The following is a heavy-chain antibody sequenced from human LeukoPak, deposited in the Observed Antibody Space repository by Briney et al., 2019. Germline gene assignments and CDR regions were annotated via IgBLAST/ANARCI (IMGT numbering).Heavy chain of an antibody. CDR1: GGSISSSNW. Sequence: PSETLSLTCAVSGGSISSSNWWSWARQPPGKGLEWIGEIYHSGSTNYNPSLKSRVTISVDKSKNQFSLKLSSVTAADTAVYYCASKGEYCSGGSCYWAFDYWGQGTLVTVSS. J-gene: IGHJ4*02. CDR2: IYHSGST. CDR3: ASKGEYCSGGSCYWAFDY. V-gene: IGHV4-4*02. D-gene: IGHD2-15*01.